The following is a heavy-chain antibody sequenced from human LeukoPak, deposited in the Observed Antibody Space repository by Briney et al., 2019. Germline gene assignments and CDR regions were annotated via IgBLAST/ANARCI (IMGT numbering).Heavy chain of an antibody. V-gene: IGHV3-23*01. J-gene: IGHJ4*02. CDR1: GFTFSSYA. CDR2: ISDSDGST. Sequence: PGGSLRLSCAASGFTFSSYAMSWVRQAPGKGLESVSAISDSDGSTYYGDSLKGRFTISRDNSKNTLYLQMNSLRAEDTAIYYCVVTTGGYFDYWGQGSLVTVSS. CDR3: VVTTGGYFDY. D-gene: IGHD3-10*01.